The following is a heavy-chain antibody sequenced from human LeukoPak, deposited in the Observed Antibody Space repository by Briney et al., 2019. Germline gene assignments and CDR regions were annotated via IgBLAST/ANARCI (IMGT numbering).Heavy chain of an antibody. Sequence: GASVKVSCKASGYTFTCYYMHWVRQAPGQGLEWMGWINPNSGGTNYAQKFQGRVTMTRDTSISTAYMELSRLRSDDTAVYYCARRPRRNGDYVPFDYWGQGTLVTVSS. CDR2: INPNSGGT. CDR1: GYTFTCYY. J-gene: IGHJ4*02. V-gene: IGHV1-2*02. D-gene: IGHD4-17*01. CDR3: ARRPRRNGDYVPFDY.